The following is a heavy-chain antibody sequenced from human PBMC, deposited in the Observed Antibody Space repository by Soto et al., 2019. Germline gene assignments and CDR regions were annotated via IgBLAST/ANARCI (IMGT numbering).Heavy chain of an antibody. CDR1: GYSFISYW. CDR2: IYPGDSDT. D-gene: IGHD2-15*01. CDR3: ARSRLEVVAATRYYFDY. J-gene: IGHJ4*02. Sequence: PGESLKISCKGSGYSFISYWIGWVRQMPGKGLEWMGIIYPGDSDTRYSPSFQGQVTISADKSISTAYLQWSSLKASDTAMYYCARSRLEVVAATRYYFDYWGQGTLVTVSS. V-gene: IGHV5-51*01.